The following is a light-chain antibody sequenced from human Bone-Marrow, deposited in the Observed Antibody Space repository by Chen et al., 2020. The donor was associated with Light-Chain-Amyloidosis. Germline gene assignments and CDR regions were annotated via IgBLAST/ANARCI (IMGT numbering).Light chain of an antibody. Sequence: QSALTQPASASGSPGQSITISCTGTSSDVGGDNHVSWYQQHPANAPKLMIYEVTNRPSWVPDRFSGSKSDNTASLTISGLQTEDEADYFCSSYTITNTLVFGSGTRVTVL. J-gene: IGLJ1*01. CDR3: SSYTITNTLV. V-gene: IGLV2-14*01. CDR1: SSDVGGDNH. CDR2: EVT.